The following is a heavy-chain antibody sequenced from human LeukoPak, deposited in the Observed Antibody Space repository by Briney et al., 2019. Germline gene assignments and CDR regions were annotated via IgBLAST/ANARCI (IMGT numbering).Heavy chain of an antibody. CDR3: AKGPDYYDSSGYYAY. CDR2: ISGSGGST. CDR1: GFTFSSYA. Sequence: PGGSLRLSCAASGFTFSSYAMTWVRQAPGKGLEWVAVISGSGGSTYYADSVKGRFTISRDNSKNTLYLQMNSLRAEDTAVYYCAKGPDYYDSSGYYAYWGQGTLVTVS. D-gene: IGHD3-22*01. J-gene: IGHJ4*02. V-gene: IGHV3-23*01.